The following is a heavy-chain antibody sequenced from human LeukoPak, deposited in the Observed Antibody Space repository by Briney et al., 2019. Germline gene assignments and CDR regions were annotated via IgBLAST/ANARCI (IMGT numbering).Heavy chain of an antibody. J-gene: IGHJ6*03. CDR1: GFSFSNYA. CDR2: IGGSGDNT. D-gene: IGHD5-12*01. V-gene: IGHV3-23*01. CDR3: ARNSGYDPYRYYSMDV. Sequence: GGSLRLSCAPSGFSFSNYAMTWVRQAPGKGLEWVSSIGGSGDNTYYADSVKGRFTISRDNSKNMLFLQMNTLRAEDTAVYYCARNSGYDPYRYYSMDVWGKGTTVTVSS.